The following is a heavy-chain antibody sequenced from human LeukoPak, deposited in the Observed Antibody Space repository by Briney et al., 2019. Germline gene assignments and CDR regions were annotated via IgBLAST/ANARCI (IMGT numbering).Heavy chain of an antibody. V-gene: IGHV4-4*07. J-gene: IGHJ4*02. CDR3: ARNGVVATYHYFDY. CDR1: GGSISSYY. D-gene: IGHD5-12*01. CDR2: IYTSGST. Sequence: SETLSLTCTVSGGSISSYYWSWIRQPAGKGLEWIGRIYTSGSTNYNPSLKSRDTMSVDTSKNQFSLKLSSVTAADTAVYYCARNGVVATYHYFDYWGQGTLVTVSS.